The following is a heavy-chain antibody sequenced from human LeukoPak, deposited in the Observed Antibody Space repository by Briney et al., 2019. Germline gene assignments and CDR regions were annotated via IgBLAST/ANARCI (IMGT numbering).Heavy chain of an antibody. D-gene: IGHD3-22*01. J-gene: IGHJ4*02. CDR2: ISAGNGNT. CDR3: ARAYYYDSSGYGY. V-gene: IGHV1-3*01. CDR1: GYTFTSYA. Sequence: ASVKVSCKASGYTFTSYAMHWVRQAPGQRLEWMGWISAGNGNTKYSQKFQGRVTITRDTSASTAYMELSSLRSEDTAVYYCARAYYYDSSGYGYWGQGTLVTVSS.